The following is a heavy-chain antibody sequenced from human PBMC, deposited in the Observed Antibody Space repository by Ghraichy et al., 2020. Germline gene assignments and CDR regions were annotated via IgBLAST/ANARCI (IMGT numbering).Heavy chain of an antibody. J-gene: IGHJ4*02. V-gene: IGHV4-39*01. CDR2: IYYSGST. D-gene: IGHD1-7*01. CDR3: ARPKGRVDDLPGWMNYDY. Sequence: SETLSLTCTVSGGSISSSSYYWGWIRQPPGKGLEWIGSIYYSGSTYYNPSLKSRVTISVDTSKNQFSLKLSSVTAADTAVYYCARPKGRVDDLPGWMNYDYWGQGTLVTVSS. CDR1: GGSISSSSYY.